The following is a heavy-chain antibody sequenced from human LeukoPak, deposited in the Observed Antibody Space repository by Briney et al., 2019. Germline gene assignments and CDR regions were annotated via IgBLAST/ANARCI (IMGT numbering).Heavy chain of an antibody. D-gene: IGHD3-10*01. Sequence: SETLSLTCTVSDGSISSYYWSWIRQPPGKGLEWIGYIYYSGSTNHNPSLKSRVTISVDTSKNQFSLKLSSVTAADTAVYYCARNLGGSGSYYEDAFDIWGQGTMVTVSS. J-gene: IGHJ3*02. CDR1: DGSISSYY. CDR3: ARNLGGSGSYYEDAFDI. V-gene: IGHV4-59*08. CDR2: IYYSGST.